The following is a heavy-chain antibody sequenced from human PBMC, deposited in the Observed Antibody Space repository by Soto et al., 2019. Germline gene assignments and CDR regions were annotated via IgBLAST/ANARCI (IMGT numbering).Heavy chain of an antibody. CDR3: AAYAGWEDWGPYYSYGMDV. D-gene: IGHD6-19*01. CDR2: IVVVSGNT. J-gene: IGHJ6*02. CDR1: GFTFTSSA. Sequence: GASVKVSCKASGFTFTSSAVQWVRQARGQGLEWIGWIVVVSGNTNYAQKFQERVTITRDMSTSTAYMELSSLRSEDTAVYYCAAYAGWEDWGPYYSYGMDVWGQGTTVTVSS. V-gene: IGHV1-58*01.